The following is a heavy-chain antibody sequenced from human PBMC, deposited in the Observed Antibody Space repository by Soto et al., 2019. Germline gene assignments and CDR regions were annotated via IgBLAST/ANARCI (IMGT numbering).Heavy chain of an antibody. Sequence: EVRLVESGGDLVKPGGSLRLSCVVSGLTFSNAWLSWVRQAPGKGLEWVGLIRGKLDGDTTDYAAPVKGRFTISKDDSKNTLYLQMNSLKNEYTAVYFCTTFLYGGNSDWGQGTLVTVSS. CDR1: GLTFSNAW. J-gene: IGHJ4*02. D-gene: IGHD4-17*01. CDR2: IRGKLDGDTT. V-gene: IGHV3-15*01. CDR3: TTFLYGGNSD.